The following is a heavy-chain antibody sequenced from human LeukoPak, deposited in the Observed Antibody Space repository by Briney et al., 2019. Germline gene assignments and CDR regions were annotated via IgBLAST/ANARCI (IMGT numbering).Heavy chain of an antibody. J-gene: IGHJ4*02. CDR2: IYYSGST. CDR1: GGSIINYY. Sequence: SETLSLTCTVSGGSIINYYWSWIRQPPGKGLEWIGYIYYSGSTSYNPSLKSRVTISVDTSKNQFSLKLNSVTAADSAVYFCARDGYNSNYFDYWGQGTLVTVSS. D-gene: IGHD5-24*01. CDR3: ARDGYNSNYFDY. V-gene: IGHV4-59*01.